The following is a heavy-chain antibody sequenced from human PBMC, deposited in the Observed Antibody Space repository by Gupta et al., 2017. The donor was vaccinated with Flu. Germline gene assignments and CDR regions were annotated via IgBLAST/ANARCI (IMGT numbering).Heavy chain of an antibody. CDR1: GFTFGDYA. CDR2: IRSKAYGGTT. D-gene: IGHD4-17*01. J-gene: IGHJ4*02. Sequence: QLVESGGGLVQPGRSLRLSCTASGFTFGDYAMSWFRQAPGKGLEWVGFIRSKAYGGTTEYAASVKGRFTISRDDSKSIAYLQMNSLKTEDTAVYYCTRDPGTVTTVLAPDYWGQGTLVTVSS. V-gene: IGHV3-49*03. CDR3: TRDPGTVTTVLAPDY.